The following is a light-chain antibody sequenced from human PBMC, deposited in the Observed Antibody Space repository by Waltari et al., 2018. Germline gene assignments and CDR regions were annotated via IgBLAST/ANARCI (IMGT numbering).Light chain of an antibody. CDR2: DVS. J-gene: IGLJ3*02. CDR3: CSFTSSSTWV. V-gene: IGLV2-14*03. CDR1: ATDMGGYNY. Sequence: QSALTQPASVSGSPGQSITISCTGTATDMGGYNYVSWYQQHPGKAPKLVIFDVSGRPSGISYRFSASKFGNTASLTISGLQPDDEADYYCCSFTSSSTWVFGGGTKLTVL.